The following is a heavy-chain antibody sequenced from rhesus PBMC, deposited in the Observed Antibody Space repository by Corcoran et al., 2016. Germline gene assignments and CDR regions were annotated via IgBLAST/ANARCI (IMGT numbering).Heavy chain of an antibody. V-gene: IGHV1-1*01. J-gene: IGHJ6*01. D-gene: IGHD3-22*01. CDR2: HPPYKGNK. CDR3: TRSGSWSDSGLDS. Sequence: QVQLVQSGAEIKQPGASVKLSCKASGYTFTSYYMNWVRPAPGQGLEWIGLHPPYKGNKGYAQNFQGRVTITTDTSTSTGYMELNSLGSEDTAVYYCTRSGSWSDSGLDSWGQGVVVTVSS. CDR1: GYTFTSYY.